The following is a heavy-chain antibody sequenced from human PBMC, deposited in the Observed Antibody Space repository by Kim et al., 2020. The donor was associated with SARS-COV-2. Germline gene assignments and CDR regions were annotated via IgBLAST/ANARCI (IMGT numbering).Heavy chain of an antibody. J-gene: IGHJ4*02. CDR2: ISYDGSNK. CDR3: AKGWELLGSGYDY. D-gene: IGHD1-26*01. CDR1: GFTFSSYG. Sequence: GGSLRLSCAASGFTFSSYGMHWVRQAPGKGLEWVAVISYDGSNKYYADSVKGRFTISRDNSKNTLYLQMNSLRAEDTAVYYCAKGWELLGSGYDYWGQGTLVTVSS. V-gene: IGHV3-30*18.